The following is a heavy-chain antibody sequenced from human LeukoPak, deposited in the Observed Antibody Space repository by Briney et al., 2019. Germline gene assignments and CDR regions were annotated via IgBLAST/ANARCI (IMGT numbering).Heavy chain of an antibody. CDR2: INPSGGIT. J-gene: IGHJ6*02. CDR3: ARPTSIIPAANIYYYFYGMDV. Sequence: GASVEVSCKASGYTFTSYYMHWVRQAPGQGLEWMGIINPSGGITTYAQKFQGRVTMTRDTSTSTVYMELSSLRSEDTAVYYCARPTSIIPAANIYYYFYGMDVWGQGTTVTVSS. CDR1: GYTFTSYY. V-gene: IGHV1-46*01. D-gene: IGHD2-2*01.